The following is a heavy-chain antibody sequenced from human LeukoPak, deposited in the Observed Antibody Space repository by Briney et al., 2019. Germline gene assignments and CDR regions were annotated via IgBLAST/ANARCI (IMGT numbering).Heavy chain of an antibody. J-gene: IGHJ1*01. CDR1: GFTFSSYA. D-gene: IGHD2-21*02. Sequence: GGSLRLSCAASGFTFSSYAMHWVRQAPGKGLEYVSAISSNGGSTYYANSVKGRFTISRDNSKNTLYLQMGSLRAEDMAVYYCARERCGGDCQGYFQHWGQGTLVTVSS. CDR3: ARERCGGDCQGYFQH. V-gene: IGHV3-64*01. CDR2: ISSNGGST.